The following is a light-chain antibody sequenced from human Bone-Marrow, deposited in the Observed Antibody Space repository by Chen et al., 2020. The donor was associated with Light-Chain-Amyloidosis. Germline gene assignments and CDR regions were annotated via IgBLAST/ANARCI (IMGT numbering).Light chain of an antibody. J-gene: IGLJ3*02. Sequence: QSALTQPASLSGSPGQPITISCTGTRSDVGAYNYVSWYQQHPGKVPKVMIYDVSNRPSGVSNRFSGSKSGNTASLTISGLQAEDEAHYYCSSYTSNNTWVFGGGTKLTVL. V-gene: IGLV2-14*03. CDR2: DVS. CDR3: SSYTSNNTWV. CDR1: RSDVGAYNY.